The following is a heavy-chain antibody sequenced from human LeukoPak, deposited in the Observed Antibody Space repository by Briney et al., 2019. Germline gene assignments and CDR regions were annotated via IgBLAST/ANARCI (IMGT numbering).Heavy chain of an antibody. CDR3: ARLPRAAPFGYYCMDV. V-gene: IGHV4-39*07. D-gene: IGHD3-16*01. J-gene: IGHJ6*03. CDR1: GGSISTSGYY. Sequence: KPSETLSLTCTVSGGSISTSGYYWAWIRQSPGKGLEWIGTIYYSGSTYYNLSLKSRVTISVDTSKNQFSLKLSSVTAADTAVYYCARLPRAAPFGYYCMDVWGKGTTVTVSS. CDR2: IYYSGST.